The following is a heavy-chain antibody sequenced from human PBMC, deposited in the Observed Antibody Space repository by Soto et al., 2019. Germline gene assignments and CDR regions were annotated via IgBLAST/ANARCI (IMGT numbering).Heavy chain of an antibody. CDR1: GFTFSSYW. V-gene: IGHV3-74*01. J-gene: IGHJ3*02. Sequence: QPGGSLRLSCAASGFTFSSYWMHWVRQAPGKGLVWVSRINSDGSSTSYADSVKGRFTISRDNAKNTLYLQMNSLRAEDTAVYYCARPSTYSSGWDDAFDIWGQGTMVTVSS. CDR3: ARPSTYSSGWDDAFDI. D-gene: IGHD6-19*01. CDR2: INSDGSST.